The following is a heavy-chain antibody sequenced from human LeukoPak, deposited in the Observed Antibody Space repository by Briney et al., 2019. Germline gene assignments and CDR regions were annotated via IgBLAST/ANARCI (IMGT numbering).Heavy chain of an antibody. Sequence: ASVKVSCKASGYTFTGYYMHWVRQAPGQGLEWMGWINPSSGGTNYARKFQGRVTMTRDTSISTAYMELSRLRSDDTAVYYCASGVVDSPNDYWGQGTLVTVSS. J-gene: IGHJ4*02. V-gene: IGHV1-2*02. CDR1: GYTFTGYY. CDR3: ASGVVDSPNDY. D-gene: IGHD2-2*01. CDR2: INPSSGGT.